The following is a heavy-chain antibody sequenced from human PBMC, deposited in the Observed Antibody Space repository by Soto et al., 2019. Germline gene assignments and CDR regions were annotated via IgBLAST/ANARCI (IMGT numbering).Heavy chain of an antibody. CDR3: ARSPNTYYYYYGMDV. CDR2: IYYSGST. CDR1: GGSISSYY. V-gene: IGHV4-59*01. D-gene: IGHD7-27*01. J-gene: IGHJ6*02. Sequence: SETLSLTCTVSGGSISSYYWSWIRQPPGKGLEWIGYIYYSGSTNYNPSLKSRVTISVDTSKNQFSLKLSSVTAADTAVYYCARSPNTYYYYYGMDVWGQGTTVTVSS.